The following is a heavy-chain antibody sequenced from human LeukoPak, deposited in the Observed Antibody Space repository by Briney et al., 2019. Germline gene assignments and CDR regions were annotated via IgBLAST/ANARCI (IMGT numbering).Heavy chain of an antibody. CDR2: IKEDGSDK. D-gene: IGHD3-3*01. V-gene: IGHV3-7*03. CDR3: AKDRTRQAY. CDR1: GFTFSNYW. Sequence: GGSLRLSCAASGFTFSNYWMSWVRQTPGKGLEWVANIKEDGSDKYYVDSLKGRFSISRDNAKNSLYLQMNSLRAEDTAVYYCAKDRTRQAYWGQGTLVTVSS. J-gene: IGHJ4*02.